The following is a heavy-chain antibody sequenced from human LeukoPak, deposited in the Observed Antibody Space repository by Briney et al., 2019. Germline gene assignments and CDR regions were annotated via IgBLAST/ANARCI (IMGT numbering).Heavy chain of an antibody. V-gene: IGHV4-31*03. D-gene: IGHD3-22*01. CDR2: IYYSGST. J-gene: IGHJ4*02. CDR3: ARGYYDSSGYQYFDY. CDR1: GGSISSGGYY. Sequence: SQTLSLTCTVSGGSISSGGYYWSWIRQHPGKGLEWIGYIYYSGSTYYNPSLKSRVTISVDTSKNQFSLKLSSVTAADTAVYYCARGYYDSSGYQYFDYWGQGTLVTVSS.